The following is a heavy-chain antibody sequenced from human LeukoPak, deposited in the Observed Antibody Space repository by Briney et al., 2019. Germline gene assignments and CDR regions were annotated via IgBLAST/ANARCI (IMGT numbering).Heavy chain of an antibody. CDR2: IYHSGST. V-gene: IGHV4-30-2*01. Sequence: SQTLSLTCAVSGGSISSGGYSWSWIRQPPGKGLEWIEYIYHSGSTYYNPSLRSRVTISVDRSKNQFSLKLSSVTAADTAVYYCARMYYYDSSGYYFDYWGQGTLVTVSS. J-gene: IGHJ4*02. D-gene: IGHD3-22*01. CDR1: GGSISSGGYS. CDR3: ARMYYYDSSGYYFDY.